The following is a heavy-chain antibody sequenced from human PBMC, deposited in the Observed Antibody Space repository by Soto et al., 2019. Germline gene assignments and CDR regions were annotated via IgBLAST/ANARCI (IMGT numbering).Heavy chain of an antibody. J-gene: IGHJ4*02. CDR2: VYNSGST. D-gene: IGHD2-15*01. V-gene: IGHV4-59*11. CDR1: GGSISSHY. Sequence: TSETLSLTCTVSGGSISSHYWSWIRQPPGKGLEWIGNVYNSGSTNYNPSLKSRVTIAVDTSKNQFSLKLSSVTAADTAVYYCARGSVVAATLFDYWGQGTLVTVSS. CDR3: ARGSVVAATLFDY.